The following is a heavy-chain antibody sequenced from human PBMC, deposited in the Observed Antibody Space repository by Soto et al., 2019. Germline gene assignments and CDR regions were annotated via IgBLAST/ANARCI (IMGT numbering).Heavy chain of an antibody. CDR3: ASQLSSIAVAGNFDY. V-gene: IGHV1-69*13. J-gene: IGHJ4*02. Sequence: ASVKVSCKASGYTFTGYYMHWVRQAPGQGLEWMGGIIPIFGTANYAQKFQGRVTITADESTSTAYMELSSLRSEDTAVYYCASQLSSIAVAGNFDYWGQGTLVTVSS. D-gene: IGHD6-19*01. CDR1: GYTFTGYY. CDR2: IIPIFGTA.